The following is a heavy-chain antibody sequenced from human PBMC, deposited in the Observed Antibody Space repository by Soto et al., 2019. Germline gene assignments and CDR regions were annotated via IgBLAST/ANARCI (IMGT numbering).Heavy chain of an antibody. J-gene: IGHJ6*02. Sequence: PGGSLRLSCAASGFSFSSYSMSWVRQAPGKGLEWVSSLSTTGSHKKYADSVTGRFTISRDNGENSLYLQVNSLRAEDTAVYFCARVLRDDDSGSYYPYYYYGMDVWGQGTTVTVSS. D-gene: IGHD3-10*01. CDR2: LSTTGSHK. V-gene: IGHV3-21*01. CDR1: GFSFSSYS. CDR3: ARVLRDDDSGSYYPYYYYGMDV.